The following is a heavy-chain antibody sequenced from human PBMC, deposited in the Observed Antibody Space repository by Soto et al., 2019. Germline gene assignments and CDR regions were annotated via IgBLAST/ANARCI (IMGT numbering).Heavy chain of an antibody. Sequence: QVQLVQSGAEMREPGSSVKVSCKASGGTFSSSAINWLRQAPGQGPEWMGGIIPTSGTANYIEKFRGRVTITADTSTSTAYMEVSSLTSEDTGMYFCARSETAGHRGFDIWGQGTMVTVSS. J-gene: IGHJ3*02. CDR1: GGTFSSSA. V-gene: IGHV1-69*06. CDR3: ARSETAGHRGFDI. D-gene: IGHD6-19*01. CDR2: IIPTSGTA.